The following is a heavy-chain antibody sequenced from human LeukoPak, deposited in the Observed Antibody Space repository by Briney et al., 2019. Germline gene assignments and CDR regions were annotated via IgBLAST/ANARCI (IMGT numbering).Heavy chain of an antibody. D-gene: IGHD2-15*01. J-gene: IGHJ3*02. V-gene: IGHV3-53*01. CDR3: ARGGNSGGSLRSPFDI. Sequence: GGSLRLSCAASGLSVSGNYMSWVRQPPGKGPEWVSVLDVSGSTYYADSVKGRFTISRDKSKNTLYLQINSLRAEDTAVSYCARGGNSGGSLRSPFDIWGRGTMVTVSS. CDR1: GLSVSGNY. CDR2: LDVSGST.